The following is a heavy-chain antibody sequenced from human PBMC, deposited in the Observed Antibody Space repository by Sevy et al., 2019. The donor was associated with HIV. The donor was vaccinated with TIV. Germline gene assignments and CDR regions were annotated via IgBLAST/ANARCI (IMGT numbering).Heavy chain of an antibody. Sequence: GGSLRLSCAASGFTFSSYAMSWVRQAPGKGLEWVSAISGSGYLTYYTDSVKGRFTISRDNSKNTLYLQMNSLRAEDTAVYYCAKDRVWELGDAFDIWGQGTMVTVSS. CDR2: ISGSGYLT. CDR3: AKDRVWELGDAFDI. CDR1: GFTFSSYA. V-gene: IGHV3-23*01. D-gene: IGHD1-26*01. J-gene: IGHJ3*02.